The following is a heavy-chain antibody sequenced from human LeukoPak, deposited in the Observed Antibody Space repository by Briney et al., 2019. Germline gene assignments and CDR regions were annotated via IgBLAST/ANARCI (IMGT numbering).Heavy chain of an antibody. V-gene: IGHV3-30*04. J-gene: IGHJ1*01. CDR1: GFTFSRYA. CDR3: ARSYSSSWYDSYFQH. Sequence: GRSLRLSCAASGFTFSRYAVHWVRQAPGKRLEWVAIISYDGSSKYYADSVKGRFTISRDNSKNTLYLQMNSLRAEDTALYYCARSYSSSWYDSYFQHWGQGTLVIVPS. CDR2: ISYDGSSK. D-gene: IGHD6-13*01.